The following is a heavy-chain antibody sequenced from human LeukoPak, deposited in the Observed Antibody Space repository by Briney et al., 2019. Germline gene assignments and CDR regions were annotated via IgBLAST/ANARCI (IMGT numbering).Heavy chain of an antibody. Sequence: TGGSLRLSCASSGFTFSSYTINWVRQAPGKGLEWVSYISSSSSTIYYADSVKGRFTISRDNAKNSLYLQMNSLRAEDTAVYYCARVGNILTGYYAIPFGYYYYYMDVWGKGTTVTISS. J-gene: IGHJ6*03. V-gene: IGHV3-48*01. CDR2: ISSSSSTI. D-gene: IGHD3-9*01. CDR1: GFTFSSYT. CDR3: ARVGNILTGYYAIPFGYYYYYMDV.